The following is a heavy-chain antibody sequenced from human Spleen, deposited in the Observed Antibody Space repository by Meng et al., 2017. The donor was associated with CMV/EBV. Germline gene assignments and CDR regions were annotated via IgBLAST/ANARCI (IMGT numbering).Heavy chain of an antibody. Sequence: GESLKISCAASGFTFSSYEMNWVRQAPGKGLEWVSYISSSGSTIYYADSVKGRFTISRDNAKNSPYLQMNSLRAEDTAVYYCASGRRRTYWELIGYFDYWGQGTLVTVSS. CDR3: ASGRRRTYWELIGYFDY. J-gene: IGHJ4*02. D-gene: IGHD1-26*01. CDR2: ISSSGSTI. V-gene: IGHV3-48*03. CDR1: GFTFSSYE.